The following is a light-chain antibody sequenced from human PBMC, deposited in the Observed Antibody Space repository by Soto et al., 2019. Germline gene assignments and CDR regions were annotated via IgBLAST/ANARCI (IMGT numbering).Light chain of an antibody. J-gene: IGLJ2*01. CDR2: EVS. Sequence: QSALTQPASVSGAPGQSITLSCTGTSSDVGGHNYVSWYQQHPGKAPKLMIYEVSNRTSGISNRFSGSKSGNTASLTISGLQAEDEDDYYCRSYTSSSTLVFGGGTKLTVL. V-gene: IGLV2-14*01. CDR3: RSYTSSSTLV. CDR1: SSDVGGHNY.